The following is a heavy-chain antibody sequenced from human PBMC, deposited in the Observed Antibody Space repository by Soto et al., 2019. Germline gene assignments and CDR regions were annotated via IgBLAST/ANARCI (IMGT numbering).Heavy chain of an antibody. CDR1: GGTFSSYA. CDR3: ARDLSPGRDGDTMGGAFDI. J-gene: IGHJ3*02. CDR2: IIPIFGTA. D-gene: IGHD1-26*01. Sequence: QVQLVQSGAEVKKPGSSVKVSCKASGGTFSSYAISWVRQAPGQGLEWMGGIIPIFGTANYAQKFQGRVTSTADEYTRTAYMERGSLRSEDTVVYYCARDLSPGRDGDTMGGAFDIWGQGTMVTVSS. V-gene: IGHV1-69*12.